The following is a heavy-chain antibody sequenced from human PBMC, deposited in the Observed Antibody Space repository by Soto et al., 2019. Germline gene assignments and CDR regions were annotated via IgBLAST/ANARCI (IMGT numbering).Heavy chain of an antibody. D-gene: IGHD6-19*01. CDR3: ARARWLVGYYYYYALDA. CDR1: GDSISDYY. Sequence: QVQLQESGPGLVKPSETLSLTCTVSGDSISDYYWSWIRQPPGKGLEWIGYIYYSGSTNYNPSLKSRVTISVDTSNNQFSLKLSSVTAADTAVYYCARARWLVGYYYYYALDAWGQGTTVTVSS. V-gene: IGHV4-59*01. J-gene: IGHJ6*02. CDR2: IYYSGST.